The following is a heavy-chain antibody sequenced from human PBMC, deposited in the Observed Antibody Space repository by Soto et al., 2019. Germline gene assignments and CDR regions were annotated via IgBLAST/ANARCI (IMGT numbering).Heavy chain of an antibody. V-gene: IGHV1-69*04. CDR2: IIPILGIA. D-gene: IGHD2-15*01. Sequence: KVSCKASGGTFSSYTISWVRQAPGQGLEWMGRIIPILGIANYAQKFQGRVTITADKSTSTAYMELRSLRSDDTAVYYCARDRSDIVVVVESVEWFDPWGQGTLVTVSS. CDR1: GGTFSSYT. CDR3: ARDRSDIVVVVESVEWFDP. J-gene: IGHJ5*02.